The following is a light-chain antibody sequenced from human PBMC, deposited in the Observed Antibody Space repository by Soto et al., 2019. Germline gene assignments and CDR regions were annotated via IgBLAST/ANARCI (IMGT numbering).Light chain of an antibody. CDR1: QSISSS. CDR2: DAS. V-gene: IGKV3-11*01. J-gene: IGKJ4*01. CDR3: QHRNNWPT. Sequence: EVVLTQSPAILSLSPGERATLSCRASQSISSSLAWYQHKPGRAPRLLIYDASNRATGIPARFSGSGSGTDFTLNISSLEPEDFAVYYCQHRNNWPTFGGGTKVEIK.